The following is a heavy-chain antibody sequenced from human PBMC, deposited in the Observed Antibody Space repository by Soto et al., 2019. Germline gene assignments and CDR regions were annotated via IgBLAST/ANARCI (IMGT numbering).Heavy chain of an antibody. J-gene: IGHJ6*02. V-gene: IGHV3-21*01. D-gene: IGHD2-2*01. Sequence: ESGGGLVKPGGSLRLSCAVSGFTFTDHSMNWVRQAPGKGLEWVSHISSSSSYIYYADSVKGRFTISRDNAKNSLYLQMNSLRADDTVVYYCARDRGIVPAGIFDYYYGMDVWGQGTTVTVSS. CDR2: ISSSSSYI. CDR1: GFTFTDHS. CDR3: ARDRGIVPAGIFDYYYGMDV.